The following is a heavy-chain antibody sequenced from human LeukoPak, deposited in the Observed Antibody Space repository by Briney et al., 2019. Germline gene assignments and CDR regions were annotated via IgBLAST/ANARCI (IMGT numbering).Heavy chain of an antibody. CDR1: GFTFSSYG. D-gene: IGHD5-18*01. CDR3: AKDVDTEYFDY. J-gene: IGHJ4*02. Sequence: GRSLRLSCAASGFTFSSYGMHWVRQAPGKGLEWVAVISYDGSNKYYADSVKGRFTISRDNSKNTLYLQMNSLRAEDTAVYYCAKDVDTEYFDYWGQGTLVTVSS. CDR2: ISYDGSNK. V-gene: IGHV3-30*18.